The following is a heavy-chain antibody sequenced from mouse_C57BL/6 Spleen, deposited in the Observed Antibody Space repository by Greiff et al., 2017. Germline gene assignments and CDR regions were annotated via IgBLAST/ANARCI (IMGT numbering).Heavy chain of an antibody. J-gene: IGHJ2*01. D-gene: IGHD1-1*01. V-gene: IGHV8-5*01. Sequence: LKVSGPGILQPSQTLSLTCSFSGFSLSTSNLGIGWIRQPSGKGLEWLAHIWWNDDKYYNPSLKSRRTISKDTSNNQVFLKITSVDTADTATYYCAQMRGYYTGSSYNYWGQDTTLTVSS. CDR2: IWWNDDK. CDR3: AQMRGYYTGSSYNY. CDR1: GFSLSTSNLG.